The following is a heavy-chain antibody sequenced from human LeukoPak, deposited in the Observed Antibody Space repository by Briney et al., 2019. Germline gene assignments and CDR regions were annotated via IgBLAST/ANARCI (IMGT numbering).Heavy chain of an antibody. D-gene: IGHD2-2*01. CDR1: GFTLSSNY. CDR2: IYSGGST. V-gene: IGHV3-53*01. Sequence: GGSLRLSCAASGFTLSSNYMSWVRQAPGKGLEGVSVIYSGGSTYYSDSVMGRCAISRDNPKDTLYLQMNSLRAEDTAVYYCARKGGECSSTSCPDAFDIWGQGTMVTVSS. CDR3: ARKGGECSSTSCPDAFDI. J-gene: IGHJ3*02.